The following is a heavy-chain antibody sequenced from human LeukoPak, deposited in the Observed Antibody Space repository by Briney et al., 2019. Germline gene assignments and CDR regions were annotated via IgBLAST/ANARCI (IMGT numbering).Heavy chain of an antibody. CDR2: IIPIFGTA. V-gene: IGHV1-69*06. D-gene: IGHD6-19*01. J-gene: IGHJ2*01. CDR3: ARVGGSGWLDWYFDL. CDR1: GYTFTNFY. Sequence: ASVKVSCKASGYTFTNFYIHWVRQAPGQGLEWMGGIIPIFGTANYAQKFRGRVTITADKSTRTAYMELSSLRSEDTAVYYCARVGGSGWLDWYFDLWGRGTLVTVSS.